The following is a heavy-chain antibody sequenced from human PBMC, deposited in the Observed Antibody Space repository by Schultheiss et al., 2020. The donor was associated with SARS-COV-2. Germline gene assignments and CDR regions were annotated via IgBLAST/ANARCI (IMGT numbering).Heavy chain of an antibody. Sequence: SETLSLTCTVSGGSISSYYWSWIRQPPGKGLEWIGYIYYSGSTYYNPSLKSRVTISVDTSKNQFSLKLSSMTAADTAVYYCTRGGGIAARFWFDPWGQGTLVTVSS. CDR2: IYYSGST. J-gene: IGHJ5*02. CDR3: TRGGGIAARFWFDP. D-gene: IGHD6-6*01. V-gene: IGHV4-59*12. CDR1: GGSISSYY.